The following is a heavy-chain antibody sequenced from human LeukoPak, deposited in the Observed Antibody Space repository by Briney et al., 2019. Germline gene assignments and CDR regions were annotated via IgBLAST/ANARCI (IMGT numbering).Heavy chain of an antibody. CDR2: ISAYNGNT. Sequence: ASVKVSCKASGFTFTNYDINWVRQGPGQGLEWMGWISAYNGNTNYAQKLQGRVTMTTDTSTSTAYMELRSLRSDDTAVYYCARVGEYSSSSVRAFDIWGQGTMVTVSS. CDR3: ARVGEYSSSSVRAFDI. V-gene: IGHV1-18*01. D-gene: IGHD6-6*01. CDR1: GFTFTNYD. J-gene: IGHJ3*02.